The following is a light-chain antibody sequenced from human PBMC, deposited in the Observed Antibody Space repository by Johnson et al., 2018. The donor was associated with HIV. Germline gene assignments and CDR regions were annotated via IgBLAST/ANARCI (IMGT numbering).Light chain of an antibody. CDR1: SSNIENNY. J-gene: IGLJ1*01. Sequence: QSVLTQPPSVSAAPGQRVTISCSGNSSNIENNYVSWYQQFPERAPKLLIYDNTKRPSGIPDRFSGSKSDTSATLAITGLQTGDGADYYCGTWDSRLTAYVFGTGTKVTV. CDR3: GTWDSRLTAYV. CDR2: DNT. V-gene: IGLV1-51*01.